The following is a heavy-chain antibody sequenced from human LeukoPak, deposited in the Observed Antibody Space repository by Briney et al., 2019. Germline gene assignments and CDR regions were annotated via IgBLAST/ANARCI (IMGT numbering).Heavy chain of an antibody. J-gene: IGHJ6*02. V-gene: IGHV3-23*01. CDR1: GFTFSAYA. Sequence: GGSLRLSCAASGFTFSAYAMNWVRQAPGKGLEWVSAISGSALSTYYAGSVKGRFTISRDNSKNTLYLQMNSLRVEDTAVYYCAKVIMAATHFYYSGMDVWGQGTTVTVSS. D-gene: IGHD2-8*01. CDR3: AKVIMAATHFYYSGMDV. CDR2: ISGSALST.